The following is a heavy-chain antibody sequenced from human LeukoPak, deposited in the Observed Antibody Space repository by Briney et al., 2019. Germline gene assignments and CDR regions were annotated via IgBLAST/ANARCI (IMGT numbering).Heavy chain of an antibody. CDR2: IKRDESEK. CDR3: ARLYSGSVRVFDS. CDR1: AFTFSNYW. J-gene: IGHJ4*02. Sequence: GGSLRLSCAASAFTFSNYWMSWVRQAPGKGLEWVANIKRDESEKFYVDSVKGRFTISRDYAKNSMFLQMNSLRAEDTAVYYCARLYSGSVRVFDSWGQGTLVTVSS. V-gene: IGHV3-7*01. D-gene: IGHD6-19*01.